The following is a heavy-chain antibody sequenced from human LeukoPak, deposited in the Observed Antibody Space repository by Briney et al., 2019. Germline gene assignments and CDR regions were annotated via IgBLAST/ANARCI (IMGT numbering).Heavy chain of an antibody. CDR2: IKQDGSEK. J-gene: IGHJ4*02. D-gene: IGHD3-10*01. Sequence: GGSLRLSCAASGFTFSSYWMSWVRQAPGKGLEWVANIKQDGSEKYYVDSVKGRFTISRDNAKNSLYLQMNSLRAEDTAVYYCARWGFGESWGFDYWGQGTLVTVSS. V-gene: IGHV3-7*01. CDR3: ARWGFGESWGFDY. CDR1: GFTFSSYW.